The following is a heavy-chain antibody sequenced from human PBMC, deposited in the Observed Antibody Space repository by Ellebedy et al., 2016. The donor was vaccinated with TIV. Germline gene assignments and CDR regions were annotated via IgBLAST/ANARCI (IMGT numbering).Heavy chain of an antibody. J-gene: IGHJ4*02. CDR2: IKQDGSEK. D-gene: IGHD6-19*01. CDR3: ANGRGTSGWFY. Sequence: PGGSLRLSCVVSGFTFSTSWMSWVRQAPGKGLEWVANIKQDGSEKYYVDSVRGRFTVSRDNAKNSLYLQMNSLRAEDTAMFYCANGRGTSGWFYWGQGTLVTVSS. V-gene: IGHV3-7*03. CDR1: GFTFSTSW.